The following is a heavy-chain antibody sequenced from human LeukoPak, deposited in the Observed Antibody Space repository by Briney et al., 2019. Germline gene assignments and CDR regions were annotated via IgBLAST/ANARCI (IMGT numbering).Heavy chain of an antibody. Sequence: PSETLSLTCAVYGGSFSGYYWSWIRQPPGKGHPSIGEINHSGSTNYNPSLKSRVTISVDTSKNQFSLKLSSVTAADTAVYYCARELGYYGSGSYFDYWGQGTLVTVSS. CDR3: ARELGYYGSGSYFDY. J-gene: IGHJ4*02. V-gene: IGHV4-34*01. CDR2: INHSGST. D-gene: IGHD3-10*01. CDR1: GGSFSGYY.